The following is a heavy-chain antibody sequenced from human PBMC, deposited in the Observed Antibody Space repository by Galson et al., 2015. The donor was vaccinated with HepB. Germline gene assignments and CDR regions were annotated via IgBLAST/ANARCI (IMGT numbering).Heavy chain of an antibody. J-gene: IGHJ6*02. CDR1: GDSVSNNGVA. Sequence: CAISGDSVSNNGVAWNRIRQSPSRGLEWLGRTYYRSKFYNDYAESVKSRITINPDTSKNQVSLQLEYVTPEDTAVYYCAYGVDVWGQGTTVTVSS. V-gene: IGHV6-1*01. CDR2: TYYRSKFYN. CDR3: AYGVDV.